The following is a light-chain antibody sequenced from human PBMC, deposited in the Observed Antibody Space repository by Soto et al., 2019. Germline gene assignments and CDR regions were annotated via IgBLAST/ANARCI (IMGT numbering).Light chain of an antibody. V-gene: IGKV3-15*01. Sequence: EIVMTQSPATLSVSPGERATLSCRASQSVSSNLAWYQQKPGQAPRLLIYGASTRATGIPARFSGSGSGTESTLTISILPSEDFAVYYWQHYNNWPRTFGQGTKVEIK. J-gene: IGKJ1*01. CDR3: QHYNNWPRT. CDR1: QSVSSN. CDR2: GAS.